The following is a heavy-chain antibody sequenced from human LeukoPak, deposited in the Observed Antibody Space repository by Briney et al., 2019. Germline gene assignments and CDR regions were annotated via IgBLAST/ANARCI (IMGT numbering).Heavy chain of an antibody. CDR1: GFTFNSYG. J-gene: IGHJ6*02. CDR3: ARLAVVAATEDPYYYKYGMDV. V-gene: IGHV3-21*01. CDR2: ISTSTSYI. Sequence: GGSLRLSCAASGFTFNSYGMNWVRQAPGKGLEWVSSISTSTSYIYYADSVKGRFTISRDNAKNSLYLQMNRLRAEDTAVYYCARLAVVAATEDPYYYKYGMDVWGQGTTVTVSS. D-gene: IGHD2-15*01.